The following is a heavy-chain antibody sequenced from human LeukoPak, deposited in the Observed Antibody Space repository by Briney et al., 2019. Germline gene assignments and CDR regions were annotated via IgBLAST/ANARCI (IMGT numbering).Heavy chain of an antibody. V-gene: IGHV4-59*01. D-gene: IGHD3-10*01. CDR3: AREGSSGIDPKDAFDI. CDR1: GGSTSSYY. CDR2: IYYSGST. J-gene: IGHJ3*02. Sequence: NASETLSLTCTVSGGSTSSYYWSWIRQPPEKGLEWIGYIYYSGSTNYNPSLKSRVTISVDTSKNQFSLKLSSVTAADTAVYYCAREGSSGIDPKDAFDIWGQGTMVTVSS.